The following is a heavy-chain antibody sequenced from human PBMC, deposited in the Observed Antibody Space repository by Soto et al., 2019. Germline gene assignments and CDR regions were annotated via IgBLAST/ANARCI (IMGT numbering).Heavy chain of an antibody. Sequence: PSETLSLTCTVSGGSISSGGYYWSWIRQHPGKGLEWIGYIYYGGSTYYNPSLKSRVTISVDTSKNQFSLKLSSVTAADTAVYYCATSSLGYCSSTSCYPTPYFDYWGQGTLGTVSS. D-gene: IGHD2-2*01. V-gene: IGHV4-31*03. CDR1: GGSISSGGYY. J-gene: IGHJ4*02. CDR3: ATSSLGYCSSTSCYPTPYFDY. CDR2: IYYGGST.